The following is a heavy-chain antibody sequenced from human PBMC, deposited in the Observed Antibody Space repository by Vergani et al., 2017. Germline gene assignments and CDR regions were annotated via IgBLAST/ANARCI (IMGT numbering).Heavy chain of an antibody. J-gene: IGHJ6*03. CDR1: GGTFSSYA. Sequence: QVQLVQSGAEVKKPGSSVKVSCKASGGTFSSYAISWVRQAPGQGLEWMGGIIPIFGTANYAQKFQGRVTITADESTSTAYMERSSLRSEDTAVYYCAREGRGCSSTSCYDYYYYMDVWGKGTTVTVSS. D-gene: IGHD2-2*01. CDR3: AREGRGCSSTSCYDYYYYMDV. CDR2: IIPIFGTA. V-gene: IGHV1-69*01.